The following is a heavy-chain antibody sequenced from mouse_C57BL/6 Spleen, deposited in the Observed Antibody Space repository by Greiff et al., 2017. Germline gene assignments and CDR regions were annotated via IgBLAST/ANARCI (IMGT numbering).Heavy chain of an antibody. J-gene: IGHJ4*01. D-gene: IGHD1-1*01. CDR2: IDPSDSYT. V-gene: IGHV1-69*01. CDR1: GYTFTSYW. CDR3: ARRDFYYYGSRGC. Sequence: QVQLQQPGAELVMPGASVKLSCKASGYTFTSYWMHWVKQRPGQGLEWIGEIDPSDSYTNYNQKFKGKSTLTVDKSSSTAYMHLSSLTSEDSAVYYCARRDFYYYGSRGCWGQGTSVTVSS.